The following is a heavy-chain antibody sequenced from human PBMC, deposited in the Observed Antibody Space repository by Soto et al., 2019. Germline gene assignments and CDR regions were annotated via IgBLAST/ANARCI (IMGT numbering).Heavy chain of an antibody. CDR2: ISASSTYI. V-gene: IGHV3-21*01. CDR3: ARNFGDYGDYDK. J-gene: IGHJ4*02. Sequence: GGSLRLSCVASGLTFSSYTMDWVRQAPGKGLVWVSSISASSTYIYYTDSLRGRFSISRDNAKNSLYLQMNSLRAEDTAVYYCARNFGDYGDYDKWGQGTLVTVSS. CDR1: GLTFSSYT. D-gene: IGHD4-17*01.